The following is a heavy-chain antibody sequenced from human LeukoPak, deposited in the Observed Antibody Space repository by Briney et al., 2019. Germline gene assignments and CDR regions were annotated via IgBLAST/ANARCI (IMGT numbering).Heavy chain of an antibody. CDR1: GGSFSGYY. CDR3: AREWLARGGHY. J-gene: IGHJ4*02. D-gene: IGHD3-22*01. V-gene: IGHV4-34*01. Sequence: PSETLSLTCAVYGGSFSGYYWSWIRQPPGKGLEWIGEINHSGSTNYNPSLKSRVTISVDTSKNQFSLKLSSVTAADTAVYYCAREWLARGGHYWGQGTLVTVSS. CDR2: INHSGST.